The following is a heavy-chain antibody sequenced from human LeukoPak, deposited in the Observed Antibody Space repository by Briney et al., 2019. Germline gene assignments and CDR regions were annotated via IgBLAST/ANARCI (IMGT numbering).Heavy chain of an antibody. J-gene: IGHJ6*02. CDR3: AKDHPPYDSYGMDV. V-gene: IGHV3-30*18. D-gene: IGHD5-12*01. CDR2: ISYDGSNK. CDR1: GFTFSSYG. Sequence: PGGSLRLSCAASGFTFSSYGMHWVRQAPGKGLEWVAVISYDGSNKYYADSVKGRFTISRDNSKNTLYLQMNSLRAEDTAVYYCAKDHPPYDSYGMDVWGQGTTVTVSS.